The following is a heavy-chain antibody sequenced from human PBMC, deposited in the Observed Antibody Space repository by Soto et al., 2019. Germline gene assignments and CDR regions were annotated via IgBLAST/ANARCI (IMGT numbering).Heavy chain of an antibody. J-gene: IGHJ4*02. CDR2: ISPMFGAA. D-gene: IGHD3-10*01. CDR3: PREVQVHTPAFVY. V-gene: IGHV1-69*19. Sequence: QVQLVQSGAEMKKPGSSVKVSCQSSGGTFNTYAMNWVRQAPGQGPEWMGDISPMFGAANYAPKFQGRVTITADESTGTSYMQLCSLTSEDTALYFCPREVQVHTPAFVYWGQGTQVTVSS. CDR1: GGTFNTYA.